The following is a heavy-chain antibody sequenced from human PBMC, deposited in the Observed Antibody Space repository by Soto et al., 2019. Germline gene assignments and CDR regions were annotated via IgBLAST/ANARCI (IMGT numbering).Heavy chain of an antibody. CDR2: ISYDGSKK. CDR3: AKDSELTFDN. V-gene: IGHV3-30*18. J-gene: IGHJ4*02. Sequence: PGGSLRLSCAASGFTFSSYGMHWVRQAPGKGLEWVAVISYDGSKKYYGDSVKGRFTISRDDSKNTLYLQMNSLRAEDTAVYYCAKDSELTFDNWGQGTLVTVSS. D-gene: IGHD3-10*01. CDR1: GFTFSSYG.